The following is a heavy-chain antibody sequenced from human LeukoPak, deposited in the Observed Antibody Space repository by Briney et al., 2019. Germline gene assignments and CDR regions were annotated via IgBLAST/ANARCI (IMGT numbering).Heavy chain of an antibody. CDR1: RFTFSSYS. Sequence: GSPRLSCAASRFTFSSYSMNSVRQAPRKGREWGSSITSSSSYIYYAESVKGGFTISRDNAKNSVYLQMNSLRAEGTAVYCCARDSGVTYYYDSSGYSDAFDIWGEGTMVTVSS. CDR3: ARDSGVTYYYDSSGYSDAFDI. CDR2: ITSSSSYI. V-gene: IGHV3-21*01. J-gene: IGHJ3*02. D-gene: IGHD3-22*01.